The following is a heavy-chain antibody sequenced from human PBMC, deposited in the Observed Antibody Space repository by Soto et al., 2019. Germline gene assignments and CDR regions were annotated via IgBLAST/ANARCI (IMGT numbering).Heavy chain of an antibody. J-gene: IGHJ4*02. CDR3: ARGVGLRYWRGGTCYIEY. Sequence: QVQLVESGGGLVKPGGSLRLSCTASGFTFSDYYMSWIRQAPGNGLEWVSYISSSGNTIYYADSVKGRFTISSDNAKNSLYLQMNRLRAADTAMYACARGVGLRYWRGGTCYIEYLGEGTLVTFSS. CDR1: GFTFSDYY. V-gene: IGHV3-11*01. CDR2: ISSSGNTI. D-gene: IGHD2-15*01.